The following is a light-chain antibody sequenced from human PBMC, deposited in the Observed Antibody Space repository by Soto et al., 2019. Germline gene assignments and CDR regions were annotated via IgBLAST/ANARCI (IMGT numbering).Light chain of an antibody. CDR1: QSISSS. CDR3: QQYESYPYS. V-gene: IGKV1-5*01. CDR2: DAS. J-gene: IGKJ2*01. Sequence: IQMTQSTSTVSASVGDRVTITCRASQSISSSLAWYQQKPGKAPKVLIYDASSLDSGVPSRFSGSGHGTEFPLTVSSLQPGDFATYSCQQYESYPYSFGQGTKLEIK.